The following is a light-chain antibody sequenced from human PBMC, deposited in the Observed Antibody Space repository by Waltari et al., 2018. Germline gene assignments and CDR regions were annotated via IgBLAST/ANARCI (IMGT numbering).Light chain of an antibody. J-gene: IGKJ1*01. V-gene: IGKV3-11*01. CDR2: DAS. CDR1: QNVSSN. Sequence: EIVLTQSPATLSLSPGAGATLPSRASQNVSSNLAWYQQKPGQAPSILIYDASNRATGIPARFSGSGSGTDFTLTISSLEPEDFAVYYCQQRSNWPPWTFGQGTKVEIK. CDR3: QQRSNWPPWT.